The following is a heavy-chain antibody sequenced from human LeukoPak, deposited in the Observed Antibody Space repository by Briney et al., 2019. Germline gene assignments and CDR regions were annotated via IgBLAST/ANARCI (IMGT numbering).Heavy chain of an antibody. CDR1: GGSISSGSYY. CDR2: IYTSGST. CDR3: ARDSGYYGSGSFFSSYNWFDP. D-gene: IGHD3-10*01. Sequence: SETLSLTCTVSGGSISSGSYYWSWIRQPAGKGLEWIGRIYTSGSTNYNPSLKSRVTISVDTSKNQFSLKLSSVTAADTAVYYCARDSGYYGSGSFFSSYNWFDPWGQGTLVTVSS. V-gene: IGHV4-61*02. J-gene: IGHJ5*02.